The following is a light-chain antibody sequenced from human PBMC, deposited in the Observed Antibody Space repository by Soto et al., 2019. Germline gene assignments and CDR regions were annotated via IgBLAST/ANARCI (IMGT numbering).Light chain of an antibody. CDR3: QQRSNWPRT. Sequence: EIVLTQSPRTLSLSPGERATLSCRASQSVSSSYLAWYQQKPGQAPRLLIYNASNRATGIPARFSGSGSGTDFTLTISSLEHEDFAVYYCQQRSNWPRTFGGGTKVDIK. CDR1: QSVSSSY. V-gene: IGKV3D-20*02. CDR2: NAS. J-gene: IGKJ4*01.